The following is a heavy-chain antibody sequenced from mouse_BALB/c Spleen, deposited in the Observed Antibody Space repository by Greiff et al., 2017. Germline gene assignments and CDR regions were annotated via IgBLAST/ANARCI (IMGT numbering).Heavy chain of an antibody. V-gene: IGHV14-3*02. D-gene: IGHD2-1*01. Sequence: VQLQQSGAELVKPGASVKLSCTASGFNIKDTYMHWVKQRPEQGLEWIGRIDPANGNTKYDPKFQGKATITADTSSNTAYLQLSSLTSEDTAVYYCASSNYVYYAMDYWGQGTSVTVSS. CDR2: IDPANGNT. CDR3: ASSNYVYYAMDY. J-gene: IGHJ4*01. CDR1: GFNIKDTY.